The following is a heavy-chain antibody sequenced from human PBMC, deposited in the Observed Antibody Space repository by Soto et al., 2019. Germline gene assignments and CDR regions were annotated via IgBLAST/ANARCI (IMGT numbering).Heavy chain of an antibody. Sequence: EVQLVESGGGLVQPGGSLRLSCAASGFTFSSYSMSWVRQAPGKGLEWVANIKQDGSEKYYVDSVKGRFTISRDNAKKSLYLQMNSLRAEDTAVYYCARGRGVDVWGQGNTVTVS. J-gene: IGHJ6*02. V-gene: IGHV3-7*01. CDR2: IKQDGSEK. CDR3: ARGRGVDV. CDR1: GFTFSSYS.